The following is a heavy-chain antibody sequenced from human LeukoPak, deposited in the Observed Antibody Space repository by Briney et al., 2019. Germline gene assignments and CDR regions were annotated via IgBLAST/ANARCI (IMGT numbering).Heavy chain of an antibody. CDR1: GYSFTSYW. Sequence: GESLKISCKGSGYSFTSYWIGWVRQMPGKGLELMGIIYPGDSETRYSPSFQGQVTISADKSIRTAYLQWSSLKASDTAMYYCARPLRYSSGWPPVGYWGQGTLVTVSS. J-gene: IGHJ4*02. D-gene: IGHD6-19*01. V-gene: IGHV5-51*01. CDR3: ARPLRYSSGWPPVGY. CDR2: IYPGDSET.